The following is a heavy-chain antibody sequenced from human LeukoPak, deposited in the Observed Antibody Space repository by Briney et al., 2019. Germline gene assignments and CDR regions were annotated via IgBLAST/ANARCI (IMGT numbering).Heavy chain of an antibody. CDR3: AKDRINTWSFDY. CDR2: ISSVGSDK. CDR1: GFIFSSDG. J-gene: IGHJ4*02. D-gene: IGHD1-14*01. Sequence: GRSLRLSCAASGFIFSSDGMHWVRQAPGKGLEWVAVISSVGSDKWYADSVKGRFTISRDNPKNTVYLEMNSLTAEDTAVYFCAKDRINTWSFDYWGQGTLVTVSS. V-gene: IGHV3-30*18.